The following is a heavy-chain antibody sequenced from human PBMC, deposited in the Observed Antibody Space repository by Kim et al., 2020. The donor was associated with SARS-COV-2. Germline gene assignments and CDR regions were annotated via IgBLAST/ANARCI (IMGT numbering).Heavy chain of an antibody. D-gene: IGHD1-1*01. J-gene: IGHJ6*02. CDR1: GFNVSSNY. CDR2: IYSSGST. Sequence: GGSLRLSCAASGFNVSSNYMSWVRQAPGKGLEWVSIIYSSGSTYYADSVKGRFTLSRDNSKNTLYLQMNSLRAEDTAVYYCASRTLYYYYYGMDVWGQGTTVTVSS. CDR3: ASRTLYYYYYGMDV. V-gene: IGHV3-53*01.